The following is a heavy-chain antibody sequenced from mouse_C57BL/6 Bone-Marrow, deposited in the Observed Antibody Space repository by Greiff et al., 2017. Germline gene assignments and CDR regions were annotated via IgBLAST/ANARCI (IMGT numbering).Heavy chain of an antibody. CDR3: TGEGSSYWYFDV. CDR1: GFTFSNYW. Sequence: EVPLVESGGGLVQPGGSMKLSCVASGFTFSNYWMNWVRQSPETGLEWVAQIRLKSDTYATHYAESVKGRFTISRDDYKSSVYLQMNNLRAEDTGIYYCTGEGSSYWYFDVWGTGTTVTVSS. J-gene: IGHJ1*03. CDR2: IRLKSDTYAT. V-gene: IGHV6-3*01. D-gene: IGHD1-1*01.